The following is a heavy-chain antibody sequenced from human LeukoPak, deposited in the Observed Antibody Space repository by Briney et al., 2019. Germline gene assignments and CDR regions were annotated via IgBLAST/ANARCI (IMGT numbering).Heavy chain of an antibody. J-gene: IGHJ4*02. D-gene: IGHD3-10*01. CDR1: GYTLTELS. V-gene: IGHV1-46*01. Sequence: ASVKVSCKVSGYTLTELSMHWVRQAPGQGLEWMGIINPSDVTTTYAQKFQGRVTMTRDMSTSTVYMELSSLRSEDTAVYYCARNYGSGSYHFDYWGQGTLVTVSS. CDR2: INPSDVTT. CDR3: ARNYGSGSYHFDY.